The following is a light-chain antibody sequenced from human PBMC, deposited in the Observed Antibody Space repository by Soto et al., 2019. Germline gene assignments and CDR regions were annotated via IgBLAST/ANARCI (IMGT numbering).Light chain of an antibody. J-gene: IGKJ2*01. CDR3: QQRSNWPPGYT. Sequence: EIVLTQSPATLSLSPGERATLSCRASQSVSSYLAWYQQKPGQAPRLLIYDASNRATGNPARFSGSGSGTDLTLTISSLEAEDFAVYYCQQRSNWPPGYTFGQGTKLEIK. V-gene: IGKV3-11*01. CDR2: DAS. CDR1: QSVSSY.